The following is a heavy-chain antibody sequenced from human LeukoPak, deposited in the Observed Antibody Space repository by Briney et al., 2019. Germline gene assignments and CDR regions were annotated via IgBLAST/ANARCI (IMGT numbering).Heavy chain of an antibody. CDR1: GFTFTNYA. Sequence: GGSLRLSCAASGFTFTNYAMSWVRQAPGKGLDWVSAISYNGGSTYYSDSVKGRFTISRDNSKNTVYLQMNSLRAEDTAVYYSAKPPNYGAYYYGMDVWGKGTTVTVSS. CDR2: ISYNGGST. CDR3: AKPPNYGAYYYGMDV. D-gene: IGHD4/OR15-4a*01. J-gene: IGHJ6*04. V-gene: IGHV3-23*01.